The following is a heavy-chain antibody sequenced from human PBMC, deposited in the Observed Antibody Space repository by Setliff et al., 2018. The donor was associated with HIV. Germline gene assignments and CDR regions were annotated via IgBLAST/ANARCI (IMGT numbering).Heavy chain of an antibody. J-gene: IGHJ4*02. Sequence: GASVKVSCKASGGTFSSYGISWVRQAPGQGLEWMGGIIPIIGIPNYAQKFQGRVIISRDTSASTVYMHLSRLRSGDMAVYYCARGENKSGFLIDSWGQGALVTVSS. CDR1: GGTFSSYG. CDR3: ARGENKSGFLIDS. D-gene: IGHD5-12*01. V-gene: IGHV1-69*10. CDR2: IIPIIGIP.